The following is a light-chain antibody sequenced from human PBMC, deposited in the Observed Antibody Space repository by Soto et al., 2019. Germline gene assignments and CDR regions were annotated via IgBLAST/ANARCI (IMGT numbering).Light chain of an antibody. J-gene: IGLJ2*01. Sequence: SYELTQSPSVSVAPGKTASITCGGDNIGTKNVHWYQQRPGQAPVLVIYFDSDRPSGIPERFSGSTSGNTATLTISRVEAGDEADYYCQVWDSSTDHVVFGGGTKVTVL. CDR3: QVWDSSTDHVV. CDR2: FDS. CDR1: NIGTKN. V-gene: IGLV3-21*04.